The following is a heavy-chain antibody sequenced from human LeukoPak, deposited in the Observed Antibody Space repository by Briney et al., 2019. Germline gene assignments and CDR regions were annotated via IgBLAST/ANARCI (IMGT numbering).Heavy chain of an antibody. CDR2: INPNSGGT. D-gene: IGHD2-15*01. CDR3: ARWKIGDCSGGSCYSNYFDY. Sequence: GASVKVSCKASGYTFTDYYIHWVRQAPGQGLEWMAWINPNSGGTNYAQKFQGRVTMTRDTSISTAYMELSRLRSDDTAVYYCARWKIGDCSGGSCYSNYFDYWGQGTLVTVSS. J-gene: IGHJ4*02. V-gene: IGHV1-2*02. CDR1: GYTFTDYY.